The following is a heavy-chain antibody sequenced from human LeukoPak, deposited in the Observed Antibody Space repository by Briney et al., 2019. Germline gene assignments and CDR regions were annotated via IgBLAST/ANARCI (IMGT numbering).Heavy chain of an antibody. V-gene: IGHV3-48*03. J-gene: IGHJ6*02. CDR3: ARVQQPSGIQGYYYGMDV. Sequence: GGSLRLSCAASGFTFSSYEMKWVRQAPGKGLEWVSYISSGGSTTYYADSVKGRFTISRDNAKNSLYLQMNSLRAEDTAVYYRARVQQPSGIQGYYYGMDVWGQGTTVTVSS. CDR1: GFTFSSYE. D-gene: IGHD6-13*01. CDR2: ISSGGSTT.